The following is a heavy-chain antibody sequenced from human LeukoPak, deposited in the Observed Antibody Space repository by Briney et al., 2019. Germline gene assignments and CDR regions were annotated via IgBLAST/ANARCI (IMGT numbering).Heavy chain of an antibody. D-gene: IGHD3-22*01. CDR1: GFTFTSYS. J-gene: IGHJ4*02. V-gene: IGHV3-48*04. CDR2: ISGSSSTI. Sequence: PGGSLRLSCAASGFTFTSYSMNWVRQAPGKGLEWISYISGSSSTIYYADSVKGRSTISRDNAKNSLYLQMYSLRAEDTAVYYCARVGDDSSGYYVDYWGQGTLVTVSS. CDR3: ARVGDDSSGYYVDY.